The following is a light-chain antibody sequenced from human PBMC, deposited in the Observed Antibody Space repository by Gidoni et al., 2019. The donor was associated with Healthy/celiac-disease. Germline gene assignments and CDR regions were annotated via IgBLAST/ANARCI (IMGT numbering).Light chain of an antibody. Sequence: DIQMPQSPSSLSASVGDRVTITCRASQSIRSYLNWYQQKPGKAPKLLIYAASSLQSGVPSRFSGSGSGTDFTLTISRLQPEDFATYYCQQSYSTPRTFXXXTKVEIK. CDR2: AAS. CDR1: QSIRSY. V-gene: IGKV1-39*01. CDR3: QQSYSTPRT. J-gene: IGKJ1*01.